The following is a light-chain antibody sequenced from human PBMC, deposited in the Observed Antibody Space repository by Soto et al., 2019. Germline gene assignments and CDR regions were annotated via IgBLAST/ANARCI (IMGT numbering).Light chain of an antibody. CDR2: EVS. CDR3: CSYATPRL. J-gene: IGLJ2*01. Sequence: QSALTQPASVSGSPGQSITISCTGTSSDVGSYNLVSWYQQHPGKAPKLIIYEVSERPSGVSHRLSGSKSGNTASLTISGLQAEDEADYYCCSYATPRLFGGGTKLTVL. V-gene: IGLV2-23*02. CDR1: SSDVGSYNL.